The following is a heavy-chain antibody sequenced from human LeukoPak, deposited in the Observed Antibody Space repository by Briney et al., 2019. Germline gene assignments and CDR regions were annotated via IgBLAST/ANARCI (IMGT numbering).Heavy chain of an antibody. CDR3: ARDRSITILPYYFDY. CDR2: IYSDGST. CDR1: GFTVSNNY. V-gene: IGHV3-53*05. D-gene: IGHD3-9*01. Sequence: GGSLRLSCAASGFTVSNNYLSWVRQAPGKGLEWVSAIYSDGSTYYADSVKGRFTISRDNSKNTLYLQMNSLRAEDTAVYYCARDRSITILPYYFDYWGQGTLVTVSS. J-gene: IGHJ4*02.